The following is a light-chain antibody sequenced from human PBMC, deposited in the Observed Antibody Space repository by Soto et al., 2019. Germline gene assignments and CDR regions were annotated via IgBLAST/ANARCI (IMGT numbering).Light chain of an antibody. Sequence: DSQRTQSPSTLAASVGDRVTITCRSSRSISSWLAGYQHKPGKAPKLLIYDASSLQSGVPSRLRGSGSGRGFTLTISSLQPEDFATYYCQQLNSYPLTLGGGTKV. CDR1: RSISSW. CDR3: QQLNSYPLT. J-gene: IGKJ4*01. V-gene: IGKV1-5*01. CDR2: DAS.